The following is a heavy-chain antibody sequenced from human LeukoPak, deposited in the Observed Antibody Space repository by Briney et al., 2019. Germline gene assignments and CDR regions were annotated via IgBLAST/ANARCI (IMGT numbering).Heavy chain of an antibody. CDR1: GDSISRYY. Sequence: IPSETLSLTCSVSGDSISRYYWTWIRRPAGRGLEWIGRIFTGGFINYNPSLSSRVTVSLDTSKNQVSLKLTSVTAADTAVYYCARHSMLSSTYFGVSDIWGQGTTVTVSS. CDR3: ARHSMLSSTYFGVSDI. J-gene: IGHJ3*02. V-gene: IGHV4-4*07. CDR2: IFTGGFI. D-gene: IGHD6-13*01.